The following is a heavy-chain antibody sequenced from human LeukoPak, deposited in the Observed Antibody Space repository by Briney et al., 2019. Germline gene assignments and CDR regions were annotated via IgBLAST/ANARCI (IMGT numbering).Heavy chain of an antibody. Sequence: GGSLRLFFAASGFTFSSYAMSWVRQAPGKGLEWVSAISGSGGSTYYADSVKGRFTISRDNSKNTLYLQMNSLRAEDTAVYYRAELGITMIGGVWGKGTTVTISS. V-gene: IGHV3-23*01. D-gene: IGHD3-10*02. J-gene: IGHJ6*04. CDR1: GFTFSSYA. CDR2: ISGSGGST. CDR3: AELGITMIGGV.